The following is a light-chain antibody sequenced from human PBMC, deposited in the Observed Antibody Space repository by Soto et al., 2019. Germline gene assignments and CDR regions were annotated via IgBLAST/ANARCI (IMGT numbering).Light chain of an antibody. CDR2: EAS. V-gene: IGKV3-15*01. J-gene: IGKJ1*01. Sequence: EVVFTQSPATLSVSPGERAILSCRASESVSNYLAWYQQKPGQAPRLLIYEASARATGIPSRFSGSGSGTEFTLTINSLQSEDFAVYYCHQYNDWRTFGQGTKVDIK. CDR1: ESVSNY. CDR3: HQYNDWRT.